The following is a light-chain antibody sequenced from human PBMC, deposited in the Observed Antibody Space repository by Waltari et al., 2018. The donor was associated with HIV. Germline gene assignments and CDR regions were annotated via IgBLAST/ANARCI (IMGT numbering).Light chain of an antibody. CDR1: NIARKN. CDR2: DDS. CDR3: QVWDSSRDHWV. J-gene: IGLJ3*02. Sequence: SYVLTQPPSVSLAPGTTARITCQGANIARKNVHWSQQKPGQVPVLAIYDDSDRPSGIPERVSGSNSGNTATLTISRVEAGDEADYYCQVWDSSRDHWVFGGGTKLTVL. V-gene: IGLV3-21*04.